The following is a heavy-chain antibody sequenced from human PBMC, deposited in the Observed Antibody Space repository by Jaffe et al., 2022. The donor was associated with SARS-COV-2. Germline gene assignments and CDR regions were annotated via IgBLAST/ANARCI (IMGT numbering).Heavy chain of an antibody. CDR2: ISSSSSYI. J-gene: IGHJ6*02. V-gene: IGHV3-21*01. CDR1: GFTFSSYS. Sequence: EVQLVESGGGLVKPGGSLRLSCAASGFTFSSYSMNWVRQAPGKGLEWVSSISSSSSYIYYADSVKGRFTISRDNAKNSLYLQMNSLRAEDTAVYYCARGLAYYDFWSGYYAFATPGVDGMDVWGQGTTVTVSS. D-gene: IGHD3-3*01. CDR3: ARGLAYYDFWSGYYAFATPGVDGMDV.